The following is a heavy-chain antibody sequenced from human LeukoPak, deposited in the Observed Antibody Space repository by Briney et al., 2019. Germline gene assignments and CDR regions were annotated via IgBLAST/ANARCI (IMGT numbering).Heavy chain of an antibody. Sequence: PGRSLRLSCAASDSIFRHYGMHWVRQAPGKGLEWVAVIGDDGSNKHYADSVKGRFTISRDNSKNTVYLQMDSLRAEDTAVYYCAGGNGYYSLTTYWGQGTLVTVSS. CDR2: IGDDGSNK. CDR3: AGGNGYYSLTTY. CDR1: DSIFRHYG. V-gene: IGHV3-33*03. J-gene: IGHJ1*01. D-gene: IGHD3-22*01.